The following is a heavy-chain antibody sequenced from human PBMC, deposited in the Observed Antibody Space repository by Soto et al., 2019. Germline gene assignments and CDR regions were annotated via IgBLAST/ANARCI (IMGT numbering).Heavy chain of an antibody. Sequence: GGSLRLSCAASGFTFSSYSMNWVRQAPGKGLEWVSSISSSSSYIYYADSVKGRFTISRDNAKNSLYLQMNSLRAEDTAVYYCASSPMIAGVLEAFDIWGQGTMVTVSS. CDR3: ASSPMIAGVLEAFDI. V-gene: IGHV3-21*01. CDR1: GFTFSSYS. D-gene: IGHD3-22*01. CDR2: ISSSSSYI. J-gene: IGHJ3*02.